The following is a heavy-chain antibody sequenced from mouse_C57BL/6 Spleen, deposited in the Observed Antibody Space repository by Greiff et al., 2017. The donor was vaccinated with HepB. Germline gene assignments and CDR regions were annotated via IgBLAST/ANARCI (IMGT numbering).Heavy chain of an antibody. CDR1: GYAFSSSW. Sequence: VQLQQSGPELVKPGASVKISCKASGYAFSSSWMNWVKQRPGKGLEWIGRIYPGDGDTNYNGKFKGKATLTADKSSSTAYMQLSSLTSEDSAVYFSARDYDYDRGDYWGQGTTLTVSS. CDR3: ARDYDYDRGDY. D-gene: IGHD2-4*01. J-gene: IGHJ2*01. V-gene: IGHV1-82*01. CDR2: IYPGDGDT.